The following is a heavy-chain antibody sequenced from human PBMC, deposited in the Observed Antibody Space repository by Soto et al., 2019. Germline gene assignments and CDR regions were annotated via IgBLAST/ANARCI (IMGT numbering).Heavy chain of an antibody. J-gene: IGHJ6*03. CDR1: GGSFSGYY. CDR3: ARGIGFRLPRYYYYYMDV. D-gene: IGHD4-17*01. V-gene: IGHV4-34*01. Sequence: PXXTLSLTCAVYGGSFSGYYWSWIRQPPGKGLEWIGEINHSGSTNYNPSLKSRVTISVDTSKNQFSLKLSSVTAADTAVYYCARGIGFRLPRYYYYYMDVWGKGTTVTVSS. CDR2: INHSGST.